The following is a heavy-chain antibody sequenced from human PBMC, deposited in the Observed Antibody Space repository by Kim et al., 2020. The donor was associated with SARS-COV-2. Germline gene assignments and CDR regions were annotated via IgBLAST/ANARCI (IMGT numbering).Heavy chain of an antibody. CDR2: FDPEDGET. CDR3: ATVSRYIVVVTAIRASRVSWFDP. J-gene: IGHJ5*02. V-gene: IGHV1-24*01. D-gene: IGHD2-21*02. Sequence: ASVKVSCKVSGYTLTELSMHWVRQAPGKGLEWMGGFDPEDGETIYAQKFQGRVTMTEDTSTDTAYMELSSLRSEDTAVYYCATVSRYIVVVTAIRASRVSWFDPWGQGTLVTVSS. CDR1: GYTLTELS.